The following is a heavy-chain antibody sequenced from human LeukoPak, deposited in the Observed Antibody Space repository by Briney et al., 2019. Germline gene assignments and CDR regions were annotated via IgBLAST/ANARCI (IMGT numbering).Heavy chain of an antibody. Sequence: GGSLRPSCAASGFTFSSYAMSWVRQAPGKGLEWVSTITAGGGSTYYADSVKGRFTISRDNSKNTLYLQVNSLRAEDTAVYYCAKRLIGSSTWHTFDYWGQGTLVTVSS. CDR3: AKRLIGSSTWHTFDY. D-gene: IGHD6-13*01. CDR1: GFTFSSYA. J-gene: IGHJ4*02. CDR2: ITAGGGST. V-gene: IGHV3-23*01.